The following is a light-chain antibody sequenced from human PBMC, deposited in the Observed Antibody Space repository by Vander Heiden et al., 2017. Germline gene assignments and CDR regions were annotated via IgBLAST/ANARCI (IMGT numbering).Light chain of an antibody. Sequence: SALTQPPSASWSPGQSVTISCTGTSSDVGGYNYVSWYQQHPGKAPKFLIYEVSKRPSGVPDRFSGSKSGNTASLTVSGLQAEDEADYYCSSYAGSNNLVFGGGTKLTVL. CDR2: EVS. V-gene: IGLV2-8*01. CDR1: SSDVGGYNY. J-gene: IGLJ3*02. CDR3: SSYAGSNNLV.